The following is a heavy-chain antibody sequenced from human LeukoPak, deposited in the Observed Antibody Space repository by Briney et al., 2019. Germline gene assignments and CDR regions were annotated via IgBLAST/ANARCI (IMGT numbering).Heavy chain of an antibody. CDR1: GGSISSYY. D-gene: IGHD3-22*01. CDR2: IYYSGST. Sequence: SESLSLTCTASGGSISSYYWSWIRQPPGKGLEWIGYIYYSGSTNYNPSLKSRVTISVDTSKNQFSLKLSSVTAADTAVYYCARVGYSSGYYYDYWGQGTLVTVSS. J-gene: IGHJ4*02. CDR3: ARVGYSSGYYYDY. V-gene: IGHV4-59*01.